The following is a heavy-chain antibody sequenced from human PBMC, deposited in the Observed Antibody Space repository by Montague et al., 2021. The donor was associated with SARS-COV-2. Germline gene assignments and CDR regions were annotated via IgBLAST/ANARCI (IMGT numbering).Heavy chain of an antibody. CDR2: INPSGST. V-gene: IGHV4-34*10. CDR3: AGAPSAGHYSS. Sequence: SETLSLTCDVSGGSFTRYFWSWIRQPPGKGPECIGHINPSGSTHYNPSLNSRVTMSVDTSRNQFSLKLTSVTAADTAVYYCAGAPSAGHYSSWSQGTLVTVSS. D-gene: IGHD3-3*01. J-gene: IGHJ4*02. CDR1: GGSFTRYF.